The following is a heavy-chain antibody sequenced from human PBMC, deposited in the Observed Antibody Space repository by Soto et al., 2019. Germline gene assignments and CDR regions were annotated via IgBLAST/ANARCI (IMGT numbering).Heavy chain of an antibody. CDR3: AREVVVAATGWFDP. V-gene: IGHV1-69*12. J-gene: IGHJ5*02. D-gene: IGHD2-15*01. CDR2: IIPIFGTA. CDR1: GGTFSSYA. Sequence: QVQLVQSGAEVKKPGSSVKVSCKASGGTFSSYAISWVRQAPGKGLEWMGGIIPIFGTANYAQKFQGRVTITADESTSTAYMELSSLRSADTAVYYCAREVVVAATGWFDPWGQGTLVTVSS.